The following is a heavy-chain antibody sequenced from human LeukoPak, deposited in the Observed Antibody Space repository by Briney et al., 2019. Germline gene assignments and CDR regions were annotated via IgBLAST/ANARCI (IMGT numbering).Heavy chain of an antibody. CDR3: ARGPGRYCSGGSCYLL. CDR2: INHSGST. CDR1: GGSFSGYY. J-gene: IGHJ4*02. Sequence: SETLSLTCAVYGGSFSGYYWSWIRQPPGKGLEWIGEINHSGSTNYNPSLTSRVTISVDTSKNQFSLKLSSVTAADTAVYYCARGPGRYCSGGSCYLLWGQGTLVTVSS. V-gene: IGHV4-34*01. D-gene: IGHD2-15*01.